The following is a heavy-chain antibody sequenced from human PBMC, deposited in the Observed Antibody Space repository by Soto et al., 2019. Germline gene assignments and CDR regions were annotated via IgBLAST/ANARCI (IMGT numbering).Heavy chain of an antibody. D-gene: IGHD1-26*01. V-gene: IGHV3-30*18. Sequence: AGSLRLSCSASGFTFSAYGMHWVRQAPGKGLEWVAVTSYDGSTNFYADSLSGRFTISRDNSQNTLYLQMNSLRAEDTSVYYCAKVPFSGDYYYSYGMDVWGQGTTVTVSS. CDR1: GFTFSAYG. CDR3: AKVPFSGDYYYSYGMDV. CDR2: TSYDGSTN. J-gene: IGHJ6*02.